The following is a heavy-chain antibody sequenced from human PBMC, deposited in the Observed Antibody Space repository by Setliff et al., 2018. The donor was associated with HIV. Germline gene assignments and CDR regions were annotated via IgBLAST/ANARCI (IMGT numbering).Heavy chain of an antibody. J-gene: IGHJ4*02. Sequence: GASVKVSCKVSGYTLTELSRHWVRQAPGKGLEWTGSFDPKDGKTRYAQKFQGRVTMTEDTSTDTAYMELSSLRSEDTAVYYYVTGSAARPFDYWGQGTLVTVSS. CDR2: FDPKDGKT. V-gene: IGHV1-24*01. CDR1: GYTLTELS. D-gene: IGHD6-6*01. CDR3: VTGSAARPFDY.